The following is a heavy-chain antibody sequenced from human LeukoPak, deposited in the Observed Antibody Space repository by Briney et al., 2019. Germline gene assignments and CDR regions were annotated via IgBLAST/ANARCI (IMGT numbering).Heavy chain of an antibody. CDR1: GFTFSSYG. CDR3: AKDWSGNYNWSDP. V-gene: IGHV3-30*02. J-gene: IGHJ5*02. CDR2: IYPDGTNK. Sequence: GGSLRLSCAASGFTFSSYGMHWVRQAPGKGLEWVACIYPDGTNKDYADSVKGRFIISRDNSKNTLYVQMNSLRAEDTAIYYCAKDWSGNYNWSDPWGQGTLVTVPS. D-gene: IGHD3-3*01.